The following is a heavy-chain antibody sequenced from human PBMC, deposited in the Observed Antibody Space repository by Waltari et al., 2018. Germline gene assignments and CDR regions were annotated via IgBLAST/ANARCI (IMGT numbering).Heavy chain of an antibody. Sequence: EVQLVESGGGLVQPGGSLRLSCAAPGFSFSSYGMNWVRQAPGRGLEWVAHIIGGCYPIYYADSVKGRFTISRDNAKNSLFLQMNGLRAEDTAVYYCAPMGASRLTWTDWGQGTLVTVSS. CDR1: GFSFSSYG. CDR2: IIGGCYPI. J-gene: IGHJ4*02. D-gene: IGHD1-26*01. CDR3: APMGASRLTWTD. V-gene: IGHV3-48*01.